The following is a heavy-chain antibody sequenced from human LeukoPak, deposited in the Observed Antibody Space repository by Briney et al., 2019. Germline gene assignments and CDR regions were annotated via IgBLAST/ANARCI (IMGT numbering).Heavy chain of an antibody. CDR3: ARVVCSITSCNNFDT. Sequence: ASVKVSCKASGYTFTSYYMHWVRQAPGQGLEWMGIINPSGGSTSYAQKFQGRVTMTRDTSTSTVYMELSSLRSEDTAAYYCARVVCSITSCNNFDTWAKGTLVTVSS. CDR2: INPSGGST. J-gene: IGHJ4*02. D-gene: IGHD2-2*01. V-gene: IGHV1-46*01. CDR1: GYTFTSYY.